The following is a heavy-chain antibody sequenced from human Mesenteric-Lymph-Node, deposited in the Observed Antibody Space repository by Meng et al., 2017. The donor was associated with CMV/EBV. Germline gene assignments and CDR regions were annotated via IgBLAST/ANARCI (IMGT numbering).Heavy chain of an antibody. D-gene: IGHD3-22*01. V-gene: IGHV1-2*02. CDR1: GYTFTGYH. J-gene: IGHJ4*02. Sequence: ASVKVSCKASGYTFTGYHIHWVRQAPGQGLEWVGWINPKTGGTNYAQRFQGRVTITRDTSISTAYMELTRLRSEDTAMYFCARAWDLYDSSSAYFEHWGQGTLVTVSS. CDR2: INPKTGGT. CDR3: ARAWDLYDSSSAYFEH.